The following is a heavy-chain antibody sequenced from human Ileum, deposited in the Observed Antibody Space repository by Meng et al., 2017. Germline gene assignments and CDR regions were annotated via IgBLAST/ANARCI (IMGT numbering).Heavy chain of an antibody. CDR3: TKRICTGGACCGFDY. Sequence: GGSLRLSCAASGFTFSNYAVNWVRQAPGKGLEWVSGITPSGSNKYYADSVKGRFTLSRDNSKNTVNLQMNSLRAEDTAIYFCTKRICTGGACCGFDYWGQGTLVTVSS. J-gene: IGHJ4*02. CDR1: GFTFSNYA. V-gene: IGHV3-23*01. CDR2: ITPSGSNK. D-gene: IGHD2-8*02.